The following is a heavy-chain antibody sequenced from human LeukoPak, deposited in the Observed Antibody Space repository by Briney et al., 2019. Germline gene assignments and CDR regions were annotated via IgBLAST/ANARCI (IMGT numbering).Heavy chain of an antibody. CDR2: FYYTGSGST. Sequence: SETLSLPCTVSGASIRTRSHYWGWVRQPPAKGVEWIGSFYYTGSGSTYYNPSLKNRVTISVDTPRSQFSVKLSSVTAADTAVYYCARLSFQSSSSSWGQGTLVTVSS. CDR3: ARLSFQSSSSS. D-gene: IGHD6-6*01. J-gene: IGHJ4*02. CDR1: GASIRTRSHY. V-gene: IGHV4-39*01.